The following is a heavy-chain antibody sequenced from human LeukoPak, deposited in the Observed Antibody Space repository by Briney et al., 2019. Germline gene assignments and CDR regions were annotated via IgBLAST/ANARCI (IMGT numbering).Heavy chain of an antibody. D-gene: IGHD2-15*01. J-gene: IGHJ4*02. CDR2: INWNGGST. V-gene: IGHV3-20*04. CDR1: GFTFDDYG. CDR3: ARDVEVAAILGNYFDY. Sequence: PGGSLRLSCAASGFTFDDYGMSWVRQAPGKGLEWVSGINWNGGSTGYADSVKGRFTISRDNAKNSLYLQMNSLRAEGTALYYCARDVEVAAILGNYFDYWGQGTLVTVSS.